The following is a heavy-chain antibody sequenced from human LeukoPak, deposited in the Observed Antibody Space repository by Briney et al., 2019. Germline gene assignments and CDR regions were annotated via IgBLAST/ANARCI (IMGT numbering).Heavy chain of an antibody. CDR1: GFTFSSYS. CDR3: ARQGGLGNYATGSWFDP. J-gene: IGHJ5*02. Sequence: PGGSLRLSCAASGFTFSSYSMNWVRQAPGKGLEWVSYISSSSSTIYYADSVKGRFTISRDNAKNSLYLQMNSLRAEDTAVYYCARQGGLGNYATGSWFDPWGQGTLVTVSS. V-gene: IGHV3-48*01. CDR2: ISSSSSTI. D-gene: IGHD7-27*01.